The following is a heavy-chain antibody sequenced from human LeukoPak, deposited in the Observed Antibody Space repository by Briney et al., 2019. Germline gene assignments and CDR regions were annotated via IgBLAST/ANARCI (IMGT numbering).Heavy chain of an antibody. CDR2: IRSKANSYAT. J-gene: IGHJ6*02. CDR3: TRHLIPYSGYDLYYYYGMDV. CDR1: GFTFSGSA. V-gene: IGHV3-73*01. D-gene: IGHD5-12*01. Sequence: PGGSLRLSCAASGFTFSGSAMHWVRQASGKGLEWVGRIRSKANSYATAYAASVKGRFTISRDDSKNTAYLQMNSLKTEDTAVYYCTRHLIPYSGYDLYYYYGMDVWGQGTTVTVSS.